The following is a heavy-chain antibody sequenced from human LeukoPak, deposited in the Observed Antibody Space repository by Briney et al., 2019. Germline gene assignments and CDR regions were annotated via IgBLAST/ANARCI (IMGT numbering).Heavy chain of an antibody. Sequence: PGGSLRLSCSASGFTVRNYALHWVRQAPGKGLEYVSAISRNGGSTYYVDSVKGRFTVSRDNAKNSLYLQMNSLRAEDTAVYYCARVIGGYSSDYWGQGTLVTVSS. V-gene: IGHV3-64*04. CDR1: GFTVRNYA. CDR3: ARVIGGYSSDY. J-gene: IGHJ4*02. D-gene: IGHD5-12*01. CDR2: ISRNGGST.